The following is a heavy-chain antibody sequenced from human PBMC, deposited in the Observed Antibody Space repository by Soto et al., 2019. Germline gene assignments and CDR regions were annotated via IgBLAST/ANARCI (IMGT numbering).Heavy chain of an antibody. CDR1: GFTFTSCA. CDR3: AADFPVTFGSYGMDV. J-gene: IGHJ6*02. Sequence: GASVEVSCKASGFTFTSCARRWVRQASGQRLEWIGWIVVGSGNTNYAQKFQERVTITRDMSTSIAYMELSSLRSEDTAVYYRAADFPVTFGSYGMDVWGQGTTVTVSS. D-gene: IGHD2-21*02. V-gene: IGHV1-58*02. CDR2: IVVGSGNT.